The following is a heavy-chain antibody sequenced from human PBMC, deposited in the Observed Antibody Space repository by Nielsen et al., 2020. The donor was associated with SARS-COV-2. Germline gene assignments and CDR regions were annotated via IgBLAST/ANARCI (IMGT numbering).Heavy chain of an antibody. V-gene: IGHV3-21*01. CDR3: ARDKTYYYGSGSYPLDY. Sequence: GGSLRLSCAASGFTFSSYWMNWVRQAPGKGLEWVSSISSSSSYIYYADSVKGRFTISRDNAKNSLYLQMNSLRAEDTAVYYCARDKTYYYGSGSYPLDYWGQGTLVTVSS. CDR2: ISSSSSYI. D-gene: IGHD3-10*01. J-gene: IGHJ4*02. CDR1: GFTFSSYW.